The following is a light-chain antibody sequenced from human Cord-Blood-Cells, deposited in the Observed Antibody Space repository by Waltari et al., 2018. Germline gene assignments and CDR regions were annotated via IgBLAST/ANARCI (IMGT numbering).Light chain of an antibody. V-gene: IGLV2-14*01. J-gene: IGLJ2*01. CDR1: SSDVGGYNY. CDR2: DVS. Sequence: QSALTQPASVSGSPGQSITISCTGTSSDVGGYNYVSWYQQHPGKAPKLMIYDVSNRPSGVSKRFPGSKSGNTAALTISGRQAEDEADYYCSSYTSSSVVFGGGTKLTVL. CDR3: SSYTSSSVV.